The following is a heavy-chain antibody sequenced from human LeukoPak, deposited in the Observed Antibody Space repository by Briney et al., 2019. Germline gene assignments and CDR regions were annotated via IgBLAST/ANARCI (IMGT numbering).Heavy chain of an antibody. Sequence: GGSLRLSCAASRFTFSSYGMSWVRQAPGKGLEWVSAISGSGGSTHYADSVKGRFTISRDNSKNTLYLQMNTLRAEDTAVYYCAKADYYGSGSYYSFYMDVWGKGTTVTVSS. CDR2: ISGSGGST. D-gene: IGHD3-10*01. CDR3: AKADYYGSGSYYSFYMDV. CDR1: RFTFSSYG. J-gene: IGHJ6*03. V-gene: IGHV3-23*01.